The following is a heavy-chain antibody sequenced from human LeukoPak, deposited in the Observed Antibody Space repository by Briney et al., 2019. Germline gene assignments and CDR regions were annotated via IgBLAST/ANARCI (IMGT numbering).Heavy chain of an antibody. CDR1: GFSFSDYW. Sequence: GGSLRLSVAASGFSFSDYWMSWVRQAPGKGLEWVANINHDGSEKHYVDSVKGRFTISRDNAKNSLSLQMTSLRDVDTALYYCGRRGSLSDYWGQGSLVSVSS. D-gene: IGHD3-10*01. CDR2: INHDGSEK. CDR3: GRRGSLSDY. J-gene: IGHJ4*02. V-gene: IGHV3-7*01.